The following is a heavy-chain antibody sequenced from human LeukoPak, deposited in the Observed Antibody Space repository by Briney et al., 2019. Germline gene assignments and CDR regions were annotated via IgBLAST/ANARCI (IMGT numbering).Heavy chain of an antibody. V-gene: IGHV3-30*04. Sequence: GGSLRLSCAASGFTFSSYAMHWVRQAPGKGLEWVAVISYDGSNKYYADSVKGRFTISRDNSKNTLYLQTNSLRAEDTAVYYCAREVVPAARYPYGMDVWGKGTTVTVSS. CDR1: GFTFSSYA. CDR2: ISYDGSNK. CDR3: AREVVPAARYPYGMDV. J-gene: IGHJ6*04. D-gene: IGHD2-2*01.